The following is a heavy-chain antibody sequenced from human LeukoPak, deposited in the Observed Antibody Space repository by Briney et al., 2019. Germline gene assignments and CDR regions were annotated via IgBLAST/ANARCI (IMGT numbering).Heavy chain of an antibody. CDR3: ARDPSSWYGDYYYYYGMDV. Sequence: GGSLRLSCAASGFTFSSYWMSWVRQAPGKGLEWVANIKQDGSEKYYVDSVKGRFTISRDNAKNSLYLQMNSLRAEDTAVYYCARDPSSWYGDYYYYYGMDVWGQGTTVTVSS. D-gene: IGHD6-13*01. J-gene: IGHJ6*02. CDR1: GFTFSSYW. V-gene: IGHV3-7*01. CDR2: IKQDGSEK.